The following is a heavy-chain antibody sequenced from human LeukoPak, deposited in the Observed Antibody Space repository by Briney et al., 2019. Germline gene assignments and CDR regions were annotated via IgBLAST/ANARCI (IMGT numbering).Heavy chain of an antibody. CDR2: IYYSGST. D-gene: IGHD3-3*01. CDR1: GGSISSYY. J-gene: IGHJ5*02. V-gene: IGHV4-59*01. Sequence: SETLSLTCTVSGGSISSYYWSWIRQPPGKGLEWIGYIYYSGSTNYNPSLKSRVTISVDTSKNQFSLKLSSVTAADTAVYYCARETSGGYYTGIDWFDAWGQGTLVTVSS. CDR3: ARETSGGYYTGIDWFDA.